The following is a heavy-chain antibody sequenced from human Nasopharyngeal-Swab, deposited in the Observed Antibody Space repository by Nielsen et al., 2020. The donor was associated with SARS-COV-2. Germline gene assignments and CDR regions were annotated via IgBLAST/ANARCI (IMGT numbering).Heavy chain of an antibody. CDR3: TTLTNVYYYDSRGSSGGPY. J-gene: IGHJ4*02. D-gene: IGHD3-22*01. V-gene: IGHV3-30*03. Sequence: GLEWVAVISYDGINKYYADSVKGRFTISRDNSKNTLYLQMNSLRAEDTAVYYCTTLTNVYYYDSRGSSGGPYWGQGTLVTVSS. CDR2: ISYDGINK.